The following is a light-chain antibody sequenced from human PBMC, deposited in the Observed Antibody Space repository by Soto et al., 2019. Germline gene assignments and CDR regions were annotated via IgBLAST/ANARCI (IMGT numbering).Light chain of an antibody. Sequence: EIVMTQSPATLSVSPGGRATLSCRASLSLGTNLAWYQQKPGQAPRLLIYGASTRATGIPARFSGSGSGTEFTLTISSLQSEDFAVYSCQQYDKWPLTFGGGTKVDIK. J-gene: IGKJ4*01. V-gene: IGKV3-15*01. CDR3: QQYDKWPLT. CDR2: GAS. CDR1: LSLGTN.